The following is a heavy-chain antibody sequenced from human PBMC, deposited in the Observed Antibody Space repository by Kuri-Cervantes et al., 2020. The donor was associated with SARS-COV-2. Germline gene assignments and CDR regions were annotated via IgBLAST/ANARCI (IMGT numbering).Heavy chain of an antibody. CDR1: GFTFSAYT. V-gene: IGHV3-21*01. D-gene: IGHD2-2*01. CDR3: ARGIAMAVPREYYFDY. CDR2: ITRSSVYI. Sequence: GGSLRLSCVASGFTFSAYTLNWVRQAPGKGLEWVSSITRSSVYISYADSLKGRFTISRDNAKNSLYLQMNSLRAEDTAVYYCARGIAMAVPREYYFDYWGQGTLVTVSS. J-gene: IGHJ4*02.